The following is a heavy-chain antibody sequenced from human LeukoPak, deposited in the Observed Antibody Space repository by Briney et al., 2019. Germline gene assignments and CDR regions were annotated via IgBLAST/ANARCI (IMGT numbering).Heavy chain of an antibody. CDR2: IRSKAKNYVT. J-gene: IGHJ4*02. V-gene: IGHV3-73*01. Sequence: GGSLRLSCAASGFNFSGSAMHWVRQASGKGLEWIGRIRSKAKNYVTTYGESVKGRFTISRDDSKNTTYLQMNSLKTEDTAVYYCTKIAVVGSSDYWGQGTLVTVSS. D-gene: IGHD6-19*01. CDR3: TKIAVVGSSDY. CDR1: GFNFSGSA.